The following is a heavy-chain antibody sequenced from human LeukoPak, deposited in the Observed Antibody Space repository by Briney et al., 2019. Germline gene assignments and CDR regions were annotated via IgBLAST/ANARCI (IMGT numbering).Heavy chain of an antibody. V-gene: IGHV4-59*01. D-gene: IGHD1-26*01. CDR3: TRAGTVLGAEFDY. J-gene: IGHJ4*02. CDR2: IYYNGRT. CDR1: GGSISRYY. Sequence: PSETLSLTCSVSGGSISRYYWTWIRQPPAKGLEWIGHIYYNGRTNYNPSLTSRVTISVDTSKNQFSLKLTSVTAADTAVYYCTRAGTVLGAEFDYWGQGTLVTVSS.